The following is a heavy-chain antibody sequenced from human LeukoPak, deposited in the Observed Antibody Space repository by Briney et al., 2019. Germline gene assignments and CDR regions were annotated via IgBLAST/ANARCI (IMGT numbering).Heavy chain of an antibody. D-gene: IGHD1-26*01. CDR2: IWYDGSNK. V-gene: IGHV3-33*06. CDR1: GFTFSSYG. Sequence: GGSLRLSCAASGFTFSSYGMHWARQAPGKGLEWVAVIWYDGSNKYYADSVKGRFTISRDNSKNTLYLQMNSLRAEDTAVYYCAKDFGGSLDYWGQGTLVTVSS. J-gene: IGHJ4*02. CDR3: AKDFGGSLDY.